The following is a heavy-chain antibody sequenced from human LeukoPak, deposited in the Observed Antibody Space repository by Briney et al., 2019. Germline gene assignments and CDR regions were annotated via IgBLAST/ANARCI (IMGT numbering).Heavy chain of an antibody. J-gene: IGHJ4*02. CDR2: LYYSGST. CDR1: GVSLIDSY. D-gene: IGHD5-18*01. V-gene: IGHV4-59*01. Sequence: SETLSLTCTVSGVSLIDSYWSWVRQPPGKGLEWIGYLYYSGSTHYNPSLKSRVTISVNTSKNQLSLKLTSVTAADTAVYYCARDSDTTMDSPPDYWGQGTLVTVSS. CDR3: ARDSDTTMDSPPDY.